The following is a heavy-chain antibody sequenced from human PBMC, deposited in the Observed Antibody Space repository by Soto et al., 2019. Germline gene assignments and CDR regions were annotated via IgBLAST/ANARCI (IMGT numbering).Heavy chain of an antibody. CDR2: ISDSGGST. V-gene: IGHV3-23*01. J-gene: IGHJ4*02. CDR1: GFTFSSFA. D-gene: IGHD3-22*01. CDR3: AKPISGYYAPSDH. Sequence: EVQLLESGGGLVQPGGSLRISCAASGFTFSSFAMSWVRQAPGKGLECVSVISDSGGSTYYADSVRGRFTISRDNSKSTLLLQMNSLRGDDTAIYYCAKPISGYYAPSDHWGQGTQVTVSS.